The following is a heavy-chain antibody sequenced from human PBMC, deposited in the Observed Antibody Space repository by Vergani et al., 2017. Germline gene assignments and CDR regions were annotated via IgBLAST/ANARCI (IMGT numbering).Heavy chain of an antibody. V-gene: IGHV1-2*02. J-gene: IGHJ6*02. D-gene: IGHD4-23*01. CDR2: INPNSGGT. CDR3: ARDEHDYGGNEPASGMDV. CDR1: GYTFTGYY. Sequence: QVQLVQSGAEVKKPGASVKVSCKASGYTFTGYYMHWVRQAPGQGLEWMGWINPNSGGTNYAQKFQGRVTITADESTSTAYMELSSLRSEDTAVYYCARDEHDYGGNEPASGMDVWGQGTTVTVSS.